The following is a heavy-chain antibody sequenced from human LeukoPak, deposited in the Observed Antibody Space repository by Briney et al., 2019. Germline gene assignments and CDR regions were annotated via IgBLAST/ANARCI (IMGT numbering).Heavy chain of an antibody. CDR1: GYTFTSYY. Sequence: ASVKVSCKASGYTFTSYYMHWVRQAPGQGLEWMGIINPSGGSTSYAQKFQGRVTMTRDTSTSTVYMELSSLRSEDTAVYYCAREMYYYDSSGINFDYWGQGTLVTVSS. CDR2: INPSGGST. V-gene: IGHV1-46*01. D-gene: IGHD3-22*01. J-gene: IGHJ4*02. CDR3: AREMYYYDSSGINFDY.